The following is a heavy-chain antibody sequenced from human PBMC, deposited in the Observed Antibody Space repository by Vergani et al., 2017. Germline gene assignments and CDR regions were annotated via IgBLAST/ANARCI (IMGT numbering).Heavy chain of an antibody. CDR2: MDYSGST. Sequence: QVQLQESGPGLVKPSETLSLTCTFSGDSVISTDYHLGWIRQPPGKGLGWIGSMDYSGSTSYNPYLESRISISFETPKNQFSLRLTSVTGADTAVYYCASKRAAFCAAYCHSYDFWVPGTLVGVSS. V-gene: IGHV4-39*01. J-gene: IGHJ4*02. CDR3: ASKRAAFCAAYCHSYDF. CDR1: GDSVISTDYH. D-gene: IGHD2-21*02.